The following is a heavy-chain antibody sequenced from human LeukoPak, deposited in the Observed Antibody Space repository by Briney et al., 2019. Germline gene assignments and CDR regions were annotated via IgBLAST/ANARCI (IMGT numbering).Heavy chain of an antibody. CDR3: AKYTAGRGYYDSSGYLNAFDI. D-gene: IGHD3-22*01. J-gene: IGHJ3*02. CDR2: ISGSGGST. CDR1: GFTFSSYA. Sequence: GGSLRLSCAASGFTFSSYAMSWVRQAPGKGLEWVSAISGSGGSTYYAYSVKGRFTISRDNSKNTLYPQMNSLRAEDTAVYYCAKYTAGRGYYDSSGYLNAFDIWGQGTMVTVSS. V-gene: IGHV3-23*01.